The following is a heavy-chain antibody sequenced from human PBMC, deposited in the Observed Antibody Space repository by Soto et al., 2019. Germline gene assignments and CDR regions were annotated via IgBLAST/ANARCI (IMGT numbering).Heavy chain of an antibody. Sequence: SGPTLVNPTQTLTLTCTFSGFSLSTSGVGVGWISQPPGKALEWLALIYWDDDKRYSPSLKSRLTITKDTSQNQVVLTMTNMDPVDTATYYCAHLGNLWFGDLLEWFDPWGQGTLVTVSS. CDR1: GFSLSTSGVG. CDR2: IYWDDDK. J-gene: IGHJ5*02. CDR3: AHLGNLWFGDLLEWFDP. D-gene: IGHD3-10*01. V-gene: IGHV2-5*02.